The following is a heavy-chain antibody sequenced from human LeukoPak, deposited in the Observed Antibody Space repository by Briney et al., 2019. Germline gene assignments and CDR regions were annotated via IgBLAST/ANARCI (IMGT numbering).Heavy chain of an antibody. CDR2: ISFDGSNE. D-gene: IGHD3-16*01. V-gene: IGHV3-30-3*01. J-gene: IGHJ4*02. Sequence: PGGSLRLSCAASGFTFNSNAMHWLRQAPGKGLEWVAFISFDGSNEYYADSVRGRFTISRDNSNNTLSLQMNNLRPGDTAVYYCARDFDYVWGNPDYWGRGTLVIVSS. CDR3: ARDFDYVWGNPDY. CDR1: GFTFNSNA.